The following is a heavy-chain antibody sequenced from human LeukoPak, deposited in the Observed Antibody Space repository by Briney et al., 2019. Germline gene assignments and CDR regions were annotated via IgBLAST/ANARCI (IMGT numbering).Heavy chain of an antibody. CDR2: ITSSGSTV. D-gene: IGHD2-15*01. CDR3: AKDRIASPPQGRFDP. CDR1: GFTFSDYY. Sequence: PGGSLRLSCAASGFTFSDYYIDWIRQAPGKGLEWISHITSSGSTVYYAGSVKGRFTISRDNSQNTLYLHMNNLGAEDTAIYYCAKDRIASPPQGRFDPWGQGTQVTVSS. V-gene: IGHV3-11*01. J-gene: IGHJ5*02.